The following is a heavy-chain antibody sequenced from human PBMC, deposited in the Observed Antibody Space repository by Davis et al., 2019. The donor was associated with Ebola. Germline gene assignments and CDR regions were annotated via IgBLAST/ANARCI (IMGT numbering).Heavy chain of an antibody. CDR3: AKGSGLYYYYGMDV. V-gene: IGHV3-48*03. CDR2: ISSSGSTI. D-gene: IGHD3-10*01. CDR1: GFTFSSYE. Sequence: PGGSLRLSCAASGFTFSSYEMNWVRQAPGKGLEWVSYISSSGSTIYYADSVKGRFTISRDNAKNSLYLQMNSLRAEDTALYYCAKGSGLYYYYGMDVWGQGTTVTVSS. J-gene: IGHJ6*02.